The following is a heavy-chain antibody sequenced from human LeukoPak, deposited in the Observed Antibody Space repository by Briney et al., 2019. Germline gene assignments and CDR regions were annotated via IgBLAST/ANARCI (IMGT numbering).Heavy chain of an antibody. Sequence: ASVKVSCKASGYTFTNYYIHWVRQAPGQGLEWMGVINPSGGSTSYAQMFQGRVTMTRDRSTNTLYMELSSLRSEDTAVYYCARGVVAAAGRTFDFWGQGTLVTVSS. D-gene: IGHD6-13*01. J-gene: IGHJ4*02. CDR3: ARGVVAAAGRTFDF. CDR1: GYTFTNYY. V-gene: IGHV1-46*01. CDR2: INPSGGST.